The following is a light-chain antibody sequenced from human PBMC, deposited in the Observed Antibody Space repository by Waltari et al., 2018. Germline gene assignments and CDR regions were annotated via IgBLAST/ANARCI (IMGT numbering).Light chain of an antibody. J-gene: IGKJ1*01. CDR3: QMYVRLPVT. V-gene: IGKV3-20*01. CDR1: QSVGRS. CDR2: DTS. Sequence: EIVLTQSPGTLSLSPGARATLSCRASQSVGRSLAWYQRNPGQAPRLLIYDTSNRATGIPERFSGSGAGTDFSLTISRLEPEDFAVYYCQMYVRLPVTFGQGTKVEIK.